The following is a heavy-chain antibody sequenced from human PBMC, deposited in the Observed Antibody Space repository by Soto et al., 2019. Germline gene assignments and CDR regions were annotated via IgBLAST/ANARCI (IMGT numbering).Heavy chain of an antibody. CDR2: INPNSGGT. D-gene: IGHD2-2*01. CDR1: GYTFTGYY. CDR3: ARLGVVPAAHDAFDI. J-gene: IGHJ3*02. Sequence: ASVKVSCKASGYTFTGYYMHWVRQAPGQGLEWMGWINPNSGGTNYAQKFQGWVTMTRDTSISTAYMELSRLRSDVTAVYYCARLGVVPAAHDAFDIWGQGTMVTVS. V-gene: IGHV1-2*04.